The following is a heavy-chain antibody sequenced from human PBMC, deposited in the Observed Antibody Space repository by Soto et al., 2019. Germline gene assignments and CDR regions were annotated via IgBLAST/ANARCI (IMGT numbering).Heavy chain of an antibody. D-gene: IGHD3-22*01. V-gene: IGHV1-2*02. CDR1: GYTFTGYY. CDR2: INPNSGGT. J-gene: IGHJ4*02. CDR3: ARGPLEYYYDSSGYYWGVGGLDY. Sequence: QVQLVQSGAEVKKPGASVKVSCKASGYTFTGYYMHWVRQAPGQGLEWMGWINPNSGGTNYAQKFQGRVTMTRDTSISTAYMELSRLRSDDTAVYYCARGPLEYYYDSSGYYWGVGGLDYWGQGTLVTVSS.